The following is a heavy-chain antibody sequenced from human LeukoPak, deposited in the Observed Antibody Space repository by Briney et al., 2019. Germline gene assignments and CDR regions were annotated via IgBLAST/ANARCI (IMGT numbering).Heavy chain of an antibody. CDR3: AREVGYCSSTSRYTPWFDP. CDR1: GGTFSSYA. D-gene: IGHD2-2*02. V-gene: IGHV1-69*05. J-gene: IGHJ5*02. CDR2: IIPIFGTA. Sequence: GASVKVSCTASGGTFSSYAISWVRQAPGQGLEWMGGIIPIFGTANYAQKFQGRVTITTDESTSTAYMELSSLRSEDTAVYYCAREVGYCSSTSRYTPWFDPWGQGTLVTVSS.